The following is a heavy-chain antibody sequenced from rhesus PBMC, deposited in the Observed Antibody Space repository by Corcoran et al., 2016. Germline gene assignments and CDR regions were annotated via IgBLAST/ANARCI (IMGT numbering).Heavy chain of an antibody. Sequence: EVQLAETGGGLVQPGGSLKLSCAASGFTFSSYGMSWVRQDPGKGLEWVSVINIGGGSPYYADSVQGRFTISRDNSKSTLSLQMNSLGAEDTAVYYCAKVGYSGSWGDWGQGVLVTVSS. J-gene: IGHJ4*01. CDR1: GFTFSSYG. V-gene: IGHV3S5*01. CDR2: INIGGGSP. D-gene: IGHD6-25*01. CDR3: AKVGYSGSWGD.